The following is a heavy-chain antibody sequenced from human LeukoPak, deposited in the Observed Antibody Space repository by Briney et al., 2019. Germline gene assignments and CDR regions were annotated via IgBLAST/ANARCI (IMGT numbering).Heavy chain of an antibody. CDR2: IYYSGST. CDR1: GGSISTYY. Sequence: SETLSLTCTVSGGSISTYYWNWIRQPPGKGLEWIGYIYYSGSTNYNPSPKSRVTISVDTSKNQFSLKLSSVTAADTAVYYCARGVRGLKRMLDYWGQGTLVTVSS. D-gene: IGHD3-10*01. V-gene: IGHV4-59*01. J-gene: IGHJ4*02. CDR3: ARGVRGLKRMLDY.